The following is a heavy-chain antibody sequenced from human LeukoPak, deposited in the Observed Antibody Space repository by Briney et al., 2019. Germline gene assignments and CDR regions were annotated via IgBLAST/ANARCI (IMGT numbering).Heavy chain of an antibody. D-gene: IGHD3-16*01. CDR2: INHSGST. V-gene: IGHV4-34*01. CDR3: ARSLGVYGPDWFDP. CDR1: GGSFSGYC. Sequence: SETLSLSCTVYGGSFSGYCWSWIRQPPGKGLEWIGEINHSGSTNYNPSLKSRVTISVDTSKNQFSLKLSSVTAADTAVYYCARSLGVYGPDWFDPWGQGTLVTVSS. J-gene: IGHJ5*02.